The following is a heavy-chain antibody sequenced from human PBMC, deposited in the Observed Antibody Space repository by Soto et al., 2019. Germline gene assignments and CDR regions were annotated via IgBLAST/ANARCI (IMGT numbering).Heavy chain of an antibody. J-gene: IGHJ6*02. CDR1: GVSITPYF. V-gene: IGHV4-4*07. D-gene: IGHD1-26*01. Sequence: QVQLQESGPGLVKPSETLSLTCTVSGVSITPYFWSWIRQPAGEAPEWLGHIYASGRTTYNPSLKSRVTMFVSQTQVSLRLTSVTAADTAVYYCARGLGWSRTTYCMDLWGQGTTVTVSS. CDR3: ARGLGWSRTTYCMDL. CDR2: IYASGRT.